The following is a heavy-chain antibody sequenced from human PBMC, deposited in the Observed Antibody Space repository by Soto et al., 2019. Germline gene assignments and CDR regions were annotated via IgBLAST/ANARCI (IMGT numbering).Heavy chain of an antibody. V-gene: IGHV6-1*01. CDR2: TYYRSRWYF. CDR1: GDSVSTNTAT. Sequence: QTLSLTCDISGDSVSTNTATWDWIRQSPSKGLEWLGRTYYRSRWYFDYAVSVKSRITISPDISNNQVSLQLTSVTPDDTAIYYCVRLVGNSWLDSWGQGTLVTVS. CDR3: VRLVGNSWLDS. D-gene: IGHD2-15*01. J-gene: IGHJ5*01.